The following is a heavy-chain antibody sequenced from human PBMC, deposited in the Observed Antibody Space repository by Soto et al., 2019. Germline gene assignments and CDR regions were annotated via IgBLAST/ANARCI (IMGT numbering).Heavy chain of an antibody. CDR3: AKYGRTLGELSVTAGYYYMDV. Sequence: GGSLRLSCAASGFTFSSYAMSWVRQAPGKGLEWVSAISGSGGSTYYADSVKGRFTISRDNSKNTLYLQMNSLRAEDTAVYYCAKYGRTLGELSVTAGYYYMDVWGKGTTVTVSS. V-gene: IGHV3-23*01. D-gene: IGHD3-16*02. CDR1: GFTFSSYA. J-gene: IGHJ6*03. CDR2: ISGSGGST.